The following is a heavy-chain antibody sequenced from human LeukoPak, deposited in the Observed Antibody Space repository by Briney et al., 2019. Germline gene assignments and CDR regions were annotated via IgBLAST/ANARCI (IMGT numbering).Heavy chain of an antibody. CDR2: ISYSGST. V-gene: IGHV4-59*08. CDR3: ARHLYDSRGQTSFDY. Sequence: SETLSLTCTVSGGSISRSYWSWIRQPPGKGLEWIGYISYSGSTNYNPSLKSRVTISVDTSKNQFSLKLSSVTAADTAMYYCARHLYDSRGQTSFDYWGQGTLVTVSS. D-gene: IGHD3-22*01. J-gene: IGHJ4*02. CDR1: GGSISRSY.